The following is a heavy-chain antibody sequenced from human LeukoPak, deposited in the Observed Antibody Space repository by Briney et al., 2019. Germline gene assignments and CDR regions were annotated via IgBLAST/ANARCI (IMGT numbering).Heavy chain of an antibody. J-gene: IGHJ6*03. CDR3: ARDGDSNYFIYYFYYMDV. CDR1: GFSNYA. D-gene: IGHD4-11*01. CDR2: ISYDGSNK. Sequence: AGGSLRLSCAVSGFSNYAMHWVRQAPGKGLEWVAAISYDGSNKYYADSVKGRFTISRDNSKNTLYLQMNSLRAEDTAVYYCARDGDSNYFIYYFYYMDVWGKGTTVTVSS. V-gene: IGHV3-30*04.